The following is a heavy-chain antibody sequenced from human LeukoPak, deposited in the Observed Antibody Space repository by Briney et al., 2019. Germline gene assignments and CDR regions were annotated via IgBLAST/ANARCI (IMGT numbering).Heavy chain of an antibody. CDR1: GYTFTSYD. J-gene: IGHJ4*02. CDR2: MNPNSGNT. D-gene: IGHD3-16*01. V-gene: IGHV1-8*01. Sequence: ASVKVSCKASGYTFTSYDINWVRQATGQGLEWMGWMNPNSGNTGYAQKFQGRVTMTRNTSISTAYMELSSLRSEDTAVYYCAKDVMITFGPVMAPPFDYWGQGALVTVSS. CDR3: AKDVMITFGPVMAPPFDY.